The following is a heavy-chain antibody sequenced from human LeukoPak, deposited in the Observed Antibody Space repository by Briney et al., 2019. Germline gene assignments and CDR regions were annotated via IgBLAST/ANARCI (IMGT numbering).Heavy chain of an antibody. D-gene: IGHD2-21*02. CDR1: GFTFSNFG. J-gene: IGHJ4*02. CDR3: AKAARSDSTDY. Sequence: GGSLRLSCAASGFTFSNFGMSWVRQAPGEGLEWVSVIRGRGGSTYYADSVKGRFTISRDNSKNTLYLQINSLRAEDTAVYYCAKAARSDSTDYWGQGTLVTVSS. CDR2: IRGRGGST. V-gene: IGHV3-23*01.